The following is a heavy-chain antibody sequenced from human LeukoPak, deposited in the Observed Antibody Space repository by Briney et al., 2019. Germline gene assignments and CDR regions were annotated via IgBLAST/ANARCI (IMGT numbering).Heavy chain of an antibody. Sequence: GGSLRLSCAASGFTFSSYAMSWVRQAPGKGLEWVSAISGSGGSTYYADSVKGRFTISRDNSKNTLYLQMNSLRAEDTAVYYCTKGVAADIYYYYYMDVWGTGTTVTVSS. V-gene: IGHV3-23*01. CDR3: TKGVAADIYYYYYMDV. CDR2: ISGSGGST. D-gene: IGHD2-15*01. J-gene: IGHJ6*03. CDR1: GFTFSSYA.